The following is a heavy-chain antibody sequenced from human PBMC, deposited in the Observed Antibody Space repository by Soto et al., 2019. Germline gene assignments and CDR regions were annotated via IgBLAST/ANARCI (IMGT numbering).Heavy chain of an antibody. D-gene: IGHD3-10*01. V-gene: IGHV1-18*01. CDR1: GYTFSTFG. Sequence: QVQLIQSGIEMKKPGASVKVSCKTSGYTFSTFGINWVRQVPGRGLGWMGWVSGYNGNPKYEHTSQDRDNMTADTATTTAYMELGSLKSDATSLYYCARSALGASVFTEWGQGTLVAVS. J-gene: IGHJ4*02. CDR3: ARSALGASVFTE. CDR2: VSGYNGNP.